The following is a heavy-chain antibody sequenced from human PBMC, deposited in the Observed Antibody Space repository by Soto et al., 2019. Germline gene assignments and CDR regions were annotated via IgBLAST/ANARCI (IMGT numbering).Heavy chain of an antibody. D-gene: IGHD6-13*01. CDR3: ARMASAGTLNWFDP. V-gene: IGHV1-8*02. Sequence: GASVKVSCTASGYTFVNFDISWVLQAAVQGLEWLGWMNPGSGKTGYASKFQGRVAMTRDASTGTSHLELSSLTSDDTAVYYCARMASAGTLNWFDPWGQGTLVTVSS. CDR2: MNPGSGKT. CDR1: GYTFVNFD. J-gene: IGHJ5*02.